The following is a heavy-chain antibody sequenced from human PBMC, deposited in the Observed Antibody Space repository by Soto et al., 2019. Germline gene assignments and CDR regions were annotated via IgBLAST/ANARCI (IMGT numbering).Heavy chain of an antibody. J-gene: IGHJ4*02. V-gene: IGHV3-23*01. CDR2: ISGSGGST. CDR1: GFTFSSYA. CDR3: AKDLGYCSSTSCYFGLSLGFDY. D-gene: IGHD2-2*01. Sequence: QPGGSLRLSCAASGFTFSSYAMSWVRQAPGKGLEWVSAISGSGGSTYYADSVKGRFTISRDNSKNTLYLQMNSLRAEDTAVYYCAKDLGYCSSTSCYFGLSLGFDYWGQGTLVTVSS.